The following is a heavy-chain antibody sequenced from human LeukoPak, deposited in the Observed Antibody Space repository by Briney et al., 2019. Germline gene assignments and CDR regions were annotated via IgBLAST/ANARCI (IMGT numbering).Heavy chain of an antibody. J-gene: IGHJ4*02. CDR1: GFTFSSYG. Sequence: PGRSLRLSCAASGFTFSSYGMHWVRQAPGKGLEWVAVIWYDGSNKYYADSVKGRFTISRDNSKNTLYLQMNSLRAEDTAVYYCARETGSGWAVDYWGQGTLLTVSS. CDR2: IWYDGSNK. CDR3: ARETGSGWAVDY. V-gene: IGHV3-33*01. D-gene: IGHD6-19*01.